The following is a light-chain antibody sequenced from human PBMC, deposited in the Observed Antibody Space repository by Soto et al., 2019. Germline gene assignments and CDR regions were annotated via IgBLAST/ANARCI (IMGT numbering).Light chain of an antibody. J-gene: IGLJ1*01. CDR1: SSDIGRYDY. CDR2: EVS. V-gene: IGLV2-14*01. CDR3: SSYTSSSTSYV. Sequence: QSVLTHPASVSGSTGQSITISCTGSSSDIGRYDYVSWYQHHPGKAPKLMIYEVSNRPSGVPDRFSGSKSGNTASLTISGLQAEDEADYYCSSYTSSSTSYVFGTGTKVTVL.